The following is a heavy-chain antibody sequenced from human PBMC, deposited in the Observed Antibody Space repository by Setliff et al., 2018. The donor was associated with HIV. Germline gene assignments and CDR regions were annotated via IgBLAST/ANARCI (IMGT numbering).Heavy chain of an antibody. CDR1: GGTLNSYA. D-gene: IGHD4-17*01. V-gene: IGHV1-69*13. J-gene: IGHJ2*01. Sequence: GASVKVSCKTSGGTLNSYAISWVRQAPGQGLEWMGGIIPIFGTANYAQKFQGRVTITADESTSTAYMELTGLRSEDTAVYYCARSHKTTVTPRYFDLWGRGTLVTVSS. CDR3: ARSHKTTVTPRYFDL. CDR2: IIPIFGTA.